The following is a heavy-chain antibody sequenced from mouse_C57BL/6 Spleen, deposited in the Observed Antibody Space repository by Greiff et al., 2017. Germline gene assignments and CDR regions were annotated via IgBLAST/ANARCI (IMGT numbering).Heavy chain of an antibody. CDR3: ARKGYSNYFYYAMDY. V-gene: IGHV2-2*01. D-gene: IGHD2-5*01. J-gene: IGHJ4*01. Sequence: QVQLQQSGPGLVQPSQSLSITCTVSGFSLTSYGVHWVRQSPGKGLEWLGVIWSGGSTDYNAAFISRLRISKNNSKSQVFLKMNSLQADDTAIYYCARKGYSNYFYYAMDYWGQGTSVTVSS. CDR1: GFSLTSYG. CDR2: IWSGGST.